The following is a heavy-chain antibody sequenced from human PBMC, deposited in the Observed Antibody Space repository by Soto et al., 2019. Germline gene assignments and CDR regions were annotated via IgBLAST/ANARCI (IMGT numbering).Heavy chain of an antibody. CDR1: GYTFTSYA. V-gene: IGHV1-3*05. CDR3: ARVYLRPTVTPFDYFDY. J-gene: IGHJ4*02. Sequence: QVQLVQSGAEEKKPGASVKVSCKASGYTFTSYAMHWVRQAPGQRLEWMGWINAGNGNTKYSQKFQGRVTITRDTSASTAYMELSSLRSEDTAVYYCARVYLRPTVTPFDYFDYWGQGTLVTVSS. D-gene: IGHD4-17*01. CDR2: INAGNGNT.